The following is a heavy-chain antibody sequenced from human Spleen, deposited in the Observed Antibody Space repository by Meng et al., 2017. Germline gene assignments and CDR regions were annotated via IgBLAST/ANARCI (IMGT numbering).Heavy chain of an antibody. V-gene: IGHV3-64*02. CDR2: ISSNGGST. J-gene: IGHJ6*02. CDR3: ARGGMDV. Sequence: GESLKISCTASGFTFSDFAMHWVRQAPGKRLEYVSGISSNGGSTYYADSVKGRFTISRDNSKNTLDLQMGSLRAEDMAVYYCARGGMDVWGQGTTVTVSS. CDR1: GFTFSDFA.